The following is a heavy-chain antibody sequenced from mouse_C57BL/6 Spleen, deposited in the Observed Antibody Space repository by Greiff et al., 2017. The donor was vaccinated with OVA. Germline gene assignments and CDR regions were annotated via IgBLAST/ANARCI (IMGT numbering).Heavy chain of an antibody. CDR2: IDPSDSYT. CDR1: GYTFTSYW. D-gene: IGHD2-4*01. CDR3: ARGRGYDYDGAWFAY. J-gene: IGHJ3*01. V-gene: IGHV1-69*01. Sequence: QVQLQQPGAELVMPGASVKLSCKASGYTFTSYWMHWVKQRPGQGLEWIGEIDPSDSYTNYNQKFKGKSTLTVDKSSSTAYMQLSSLTSEDSAVYYCARGRGYDYDGAWFAYWGQGTLVTVSA.